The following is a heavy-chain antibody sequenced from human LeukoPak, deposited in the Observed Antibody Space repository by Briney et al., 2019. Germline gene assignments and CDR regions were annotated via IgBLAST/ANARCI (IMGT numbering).Heavy chain of an antibody. CDR2: MSGSGDST. V-gene: IGHV3-23*01. Sequence: GSLRLSCAASGFTLTSYAMSWVRQAPGKGLEWVSAMSGSGDSTNYADSVKGRFTISRDNSKNTVYLQMNSLRADDTAVYYCTKDLRGWSNSWGQGTLVTVSS. CDR3: TKDLRGWSNS. CDR1: GFTLTSYA. D-gene: IGHD5/OR15-5a*01. J-gene: IGHJ5*01.